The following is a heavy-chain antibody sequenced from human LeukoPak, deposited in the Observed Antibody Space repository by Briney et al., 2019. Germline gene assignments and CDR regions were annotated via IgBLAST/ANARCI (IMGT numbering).Heavy chain of an antibody. CDR1: GFTFSSYE. Sequence: GGSLRLSCAASGFTFSSYEMNWVRQAPGKGPEWVSYISSSGSTIYYADSVKGRFTISRDNAKNSLYLQMNSLRAEDTAVYYCARGRDYAFDLWGQGTKVTVSS. V-gene: IGHV3-48*03. J-gene: IGHJ3*01. D-gene: IGHD4-11*01. CDR3: ARGRDYAFDL. CDR2: ISSSGSTI.